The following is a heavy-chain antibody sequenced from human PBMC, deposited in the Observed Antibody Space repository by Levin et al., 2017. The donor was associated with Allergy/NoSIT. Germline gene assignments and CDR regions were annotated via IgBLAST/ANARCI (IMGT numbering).Heavy chain of an antibody. CDR3: ARDTEGSGYFVGSFDL. CDR2: ISSSGSSI. D-gene: IGHD3-9*01. Sequence: LSLTCAASGFSFSDYYMSWIRQAPGKGLEWVSYISSSGSSIYYADSVKGRFTISRDNARNSLYLQMNSLRAEDTAVYYCARDTEGSGYFVGSFDLWGQGTLVTVSS. J-gene: IGHJ5*02. CDR1: GFSFSDYY. V-gene: IGHV3-11*01.